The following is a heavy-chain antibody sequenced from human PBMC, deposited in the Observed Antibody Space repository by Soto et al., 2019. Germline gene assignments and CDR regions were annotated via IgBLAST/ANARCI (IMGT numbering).Heavy chain of an antibody. V-gene: IGHV1-69*12. J-gene: IGHJ4*02. CDR1: GDSFSRFA. Sequence: VHLVQSGAEVKKPGSSVTVSCKTSGDSFSRFAVSWVRQAPGQGLEWMGGIIPLFDTPNYAQKFRDRVTITADESTGTAILELSSLTSDDTAIYYCARGPEYNSGWYYFDYWGQGTLVSVSS. CDR3: ARGPEYNSGWYYFDY. CDR2: IIPLFDTP. D-gene: IGHD6-19*01.